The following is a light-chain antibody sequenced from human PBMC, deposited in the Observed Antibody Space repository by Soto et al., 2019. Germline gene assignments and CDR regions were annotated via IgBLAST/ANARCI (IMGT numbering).Light chain of an antibody. V-gene: IGKV3-11*01. CDR1: QSVESD. CDR3: QQRSNLPPT. J-gene: IGKJ5*01. CDR2: DAS. Sequence: DIALTQSSASLGLSPGERGNLXCSHSQSVESDVAWSRQMPGQAPRPLTYDASNRATGSPDRFSGGGSGTDFTPTISSLEPEDFAIYFGQQRSNLPPTFGQGTRLEIK.